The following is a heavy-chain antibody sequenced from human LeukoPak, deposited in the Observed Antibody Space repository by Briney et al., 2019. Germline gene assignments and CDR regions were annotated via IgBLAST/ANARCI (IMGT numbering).Heavy chain of an antibody. D-gene: IGHD3-10*01. Sequence: ASVKVSCKASGGTFSSYAISWVRQAPGQGLEWMGRIIPILGIANYAQKFQGRVTITAGKSTSTAYMELSRLRSDDTAVYFCARDRYYYGSGNNPCFDYWGQRTLVTVSS. CDR1: GGTFSSYA. CDR2: IIPILGIA. J-gene: IGHJ4*02. V-gene: IGHV1-69*04. CDR3: ARDRYYYGSGNNPCFDY.